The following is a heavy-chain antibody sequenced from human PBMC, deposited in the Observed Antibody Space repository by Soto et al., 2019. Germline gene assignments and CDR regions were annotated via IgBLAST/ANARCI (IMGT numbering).Heavy chain of an antibody. Sequence: QVQLVQSGAEVKKPGSSVKVSCKASGGTFSSDSFSWVRQAPGQGLEWMGGIIPMFDTPIYAQKFQDRATITADESTSTAYMQLGSLRSGDTAVYYCARSGGLDRDFNYWGQGSLVTVSS. CDR3: ARSGGLDRDFNY. V-gene: IGHV1-69*12. D-gene: IGHD2-15*01. CDR1: GGTFSSDS. CDR2: IIPMFDTP. J-gene: IGHJ4*02.